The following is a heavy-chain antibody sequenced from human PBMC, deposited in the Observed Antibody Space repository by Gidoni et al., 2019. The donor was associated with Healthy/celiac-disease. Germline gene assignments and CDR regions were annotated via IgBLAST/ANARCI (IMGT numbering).Heavy chain of an antibody. Sequence: QLQLQESGSGLVKPSQTLSLTCPVSGGSLSSGCYSWSWIRQPPGKGLEWIGYIYHSGSTYYTPSLKSRVTISGDRSKNQFSLKMSSVTAADTAVYYCAREVYYDSSGYAYYFDYWGQGTLVTVSS. J-gene: IGHJ4*02. CDR3: AREVYYDSSGYAYYFDY. CDR2: IYHSGST. D-gene: IGHD3-22*01. V-gene: IGHV4-30-2*01. CDR1: GGSLSSGCYS.